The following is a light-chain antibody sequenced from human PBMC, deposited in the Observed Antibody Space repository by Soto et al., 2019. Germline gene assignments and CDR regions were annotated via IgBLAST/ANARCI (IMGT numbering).Light chain of an antibody. CDR1: QSISSY. CDR3: QQSYSTPPIT. Sequence: DIQMTQSPSSLSASVGDRVTITCRASQSISSYLNWYQQKPGKAPKLLIYAASSLQSGVPSRFSGSGSGTDFTLTIGSLQPEDFATYYCQQSYSTPPITFGQGTRLE. V-gene: IGKV1-39*01. CDR2: AAS. J-gene: IGKJ5*01.